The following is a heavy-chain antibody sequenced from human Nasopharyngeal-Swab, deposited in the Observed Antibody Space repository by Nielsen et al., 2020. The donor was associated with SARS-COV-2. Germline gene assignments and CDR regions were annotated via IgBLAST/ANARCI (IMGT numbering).Heavy chain of an antibody. CDR3: AKDGRVWAVAGEVDY. CDR2: ISYDGSNK. Sequence: GESLKISCAASGFTFSSYSMNWVRQAPGKGLEWVAVISYDGSNKYYADSVKGRFTISRDNSKSTLYLQMNSLRAEDTAVYYCAKDGRVWAVAGEVDYWGQGTLVTVSS. D-gene: IGHD6-19*01. CDR1: GFTFSSYS. V-gene: IGHV3-30*18. J-gene: IGHJ4*02.